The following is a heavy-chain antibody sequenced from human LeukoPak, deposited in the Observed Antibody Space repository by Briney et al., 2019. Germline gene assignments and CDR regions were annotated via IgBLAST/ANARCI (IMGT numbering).Heavy chain of an antibody. J-gene: IGHJ4*02. D-gene: IGHD1-26*01. CDR1: GGSINSYY. CDR3: ASGWELLTFDY. V-gene: IGHV4-4*07. CDR2: IFTSGST. Sequence: SETLSLTCTVSGGSINSYYWSWIRQPAGKGLEWIGRIFTSGSTNYNPSLKSRATMSVDTSKNQFSLKLSSVTAADTAVYYCASGWELLTFDYWGQGTLVTVSS.